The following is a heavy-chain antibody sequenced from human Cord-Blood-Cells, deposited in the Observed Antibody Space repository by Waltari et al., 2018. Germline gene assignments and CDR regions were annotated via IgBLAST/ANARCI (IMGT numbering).Heavy chain of an antibody. J-gene: IGHJ5*02. CDR1: GYSISSGYY. Sequence: QVQLQESGPGLVKPSETLSLTCAVSGYSISSGYYWGWIRQPPGKGLEWIGSICHSGSTYYNPSLKSRVTISVDTSKNQFSLKRSSVTAADTAVYYCARGLNWFDPWGQGTLVTVSS. CDR2: ICHSGST. V-gene: IGHV4-38-2*01. CDR3: ARGLNWFDP.